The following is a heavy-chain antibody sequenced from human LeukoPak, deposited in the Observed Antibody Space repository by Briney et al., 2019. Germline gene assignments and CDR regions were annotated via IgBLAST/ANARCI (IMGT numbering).Heavy chain of an antibody. CDR2: ISSSSSTI. D-gene: IGHD3-22*01. Sequence: GGSLRLSCSASGFTFSSYSMNWVRQAPGKGLEWVSYISSSSSTIYYADSVKGRFTISRDNAKNSLYLQMNSLRAEDTAVYYCARDFLGGLNYYDSSGYYYWGQGTLATVSS. CDR1: GFTFSSYS. CDR3: ARDFLGGLNYYDSSGYYY. V-gene: IGHV3-48*01. J-gene: IGHJ4*02.